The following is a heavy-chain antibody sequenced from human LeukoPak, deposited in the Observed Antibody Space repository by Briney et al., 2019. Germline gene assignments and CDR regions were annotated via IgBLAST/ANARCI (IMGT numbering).Heavy chain of an antibody. V-gene: IGHV4-4*07. D-gene: IGHD3-10*01. Sequence: PSETLSLTCTVSGGSISSYYWSWIRQPAGKGLEWIGRIYTSGSTNYNPSLKSRVTMSVDTSKNQFSLKLSSVTAADTAVYYCAREIYPIFQKIYGSGSYYFDYWGQGTLVTVSS. CDR2: IYTSGST. J-gene: IGHJ4*02. CDR3: AREIYPIFQKIYGSGSYYFDY. CDR1: GGSISSYY.